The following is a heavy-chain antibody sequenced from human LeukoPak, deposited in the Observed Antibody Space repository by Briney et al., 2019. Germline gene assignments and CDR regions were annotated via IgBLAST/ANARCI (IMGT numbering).Heavy chain of an antibody. CDR1: GYTFIDSY. CDR2: INPNSGGT. CDR3: AGAVAGTGPVRYYYYYGMDV. D-gene: IGHD6-19*01. J-gene: IGHJ6*02. V-gene: IGHV1-2*02. Sequence: ASVKVSCKASGYTFIDSYIHWVRQAPGQGLEWMGWINPNSGGTNYAQKFQGRVTMTRDTSISTAYMELSRLRSDDTAVYYCAGAVAGTGPVRYYYYYGMDVWGQGTTVTVSS.